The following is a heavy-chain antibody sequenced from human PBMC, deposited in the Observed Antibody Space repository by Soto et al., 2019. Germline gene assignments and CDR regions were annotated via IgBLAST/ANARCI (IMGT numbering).Heavy chain of an antibody. CDR2: TYYRSKWYN. V-gene: IGHV6-1*01. D-gene: IGHD6-6*01. CDR1: GDSVSSNSAA. J-gene: IGHJ6*02. CDR3: AREEQLVGDYYYYYGMDV. Sequence: SQTLSLTCAISGDSVSSNSAAWNWIRQSPSRGLEWLGRTYYRSKWYNDYAVSVKSRITINPDTSKNQFSLQLNSVTPEDTAVYYFAREEQLVGDYYYYYGMDVWGQGTTLTVSS.